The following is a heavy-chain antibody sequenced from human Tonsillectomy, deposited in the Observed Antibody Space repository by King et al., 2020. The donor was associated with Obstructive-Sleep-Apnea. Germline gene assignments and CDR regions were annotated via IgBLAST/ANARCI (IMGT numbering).Heavy chain of an antibody. CDR1: GFTFSSYA. Sequence: VQLVESGGGLVQPGGSLRLSCAASGFTFSSYAMSWVRQAPGKGLEWVSTMSGSGGSTYYADSVRGRFTISRDNSENTLYLQMNSLRAEDTAVYYCAKTQRSYYDTSGYWRDAFDIWGQGTMVTVSS. CDR3: AKTQRSYYDTSGYWRDAFDI. D-gene: IGHD3-22*01. V-gene: IGHV3-23*04. J-gene: IGHJ3*02. CDR2: MSGSGGST.